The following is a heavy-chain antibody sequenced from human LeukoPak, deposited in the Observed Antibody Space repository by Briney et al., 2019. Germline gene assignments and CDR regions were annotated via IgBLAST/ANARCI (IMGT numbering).Heavy chain of an antibody. V-gene: IGHV1-69*04. CDR3: ARDRVFGTPLFDY. J-gene: IGHJ4*02. CDR2: IIPILGIA. Sequence: SVKVSCKASGGTFSSYAISWVRQAPGQGLEWMGRIIPILGIANYAQKFQGRVTITADKSTSTAYMELSSLRSEDTAVYYCARDRVFGTPLFDYWGQGTLVTVSS. CDR1: GGTFSSYA. D-gene: IGHD3-3*01.